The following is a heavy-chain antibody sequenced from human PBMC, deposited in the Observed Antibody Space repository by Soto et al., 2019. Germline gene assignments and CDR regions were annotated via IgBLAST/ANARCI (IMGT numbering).Heavy chain of an antibody. CDR1: GFTFSSYG. CDR2: IWYDGSNK. J-gene: IGHJ4*02. D-gene: IGHD2-15*01. Sequence: QVQLVESGGGVVQPGRSLRLSCAASGFTFSSYGMHWVRQAPGKGLEWVAVIWYDGSNKYYADSVKGRFTISRDNSKNTXSLQMNSLRAEDTAVYYCARDRRDCSGGSCTYSFDYWGQGTLVTVSS. V-gene: IGHV3-33*01. CDR3: ARDRRDCSGGSCTYSFDY.